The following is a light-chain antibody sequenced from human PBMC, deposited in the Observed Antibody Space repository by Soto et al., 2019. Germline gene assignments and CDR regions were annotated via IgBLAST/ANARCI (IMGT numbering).Light chain of an antibody. V-gene: IGKV1-39*01. CDR2: GAS. CDR3: QQGYSTPYS. J-gene: IGKJ2*03. Sequence: DIQMTQSPSSLSASVGDRVTITCRASQSISSYLNWYQHKPGKAPDLLIYGASSLQSGVPSRFSGSGSGTDFTLTISSLQPEDFATYYCQQGYSTPYSFGQGTKLEIK. CDR1: QSISSY.